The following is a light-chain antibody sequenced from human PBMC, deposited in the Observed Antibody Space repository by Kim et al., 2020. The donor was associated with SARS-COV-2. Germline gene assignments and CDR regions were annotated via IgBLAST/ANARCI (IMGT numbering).Light chain of an antibody. CDR1: QSVSST. CDR2: GAS. J-gene: IGKJ1*01. CDR3: QKYNDWVRT. Sequence: EIVMTQSPATLSVSPGERATLSCRASQSVSSTFAWYQHKRVQTPRLLIYGASPRATGIPARFSGSGSGTEFTLIVSSLRSEDFAAYYCQKYNDWVRTFVERTKMDIK. V-gene: IGKV3-15*01.